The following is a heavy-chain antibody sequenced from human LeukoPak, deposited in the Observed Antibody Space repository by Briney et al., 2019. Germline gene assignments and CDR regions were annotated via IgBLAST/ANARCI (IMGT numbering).Heavy chain of an antibody. CDR2: IYYSGST. J-gene: IGHJ5*02. V-gene: IGHV4-31*03. CDR3: ARDSSGWFDP. CDR1: GGSISSGGYY. Sequence: SGTLSLTCTVSGGSISSGGYYWSWIRQHPGKGLEWIGNIYYSGSTYYNPSLKSRVTISVDTSKNQFSLKLSSVTAADTAVYYCARDSSGWFDPWGQGTLVTVSS.